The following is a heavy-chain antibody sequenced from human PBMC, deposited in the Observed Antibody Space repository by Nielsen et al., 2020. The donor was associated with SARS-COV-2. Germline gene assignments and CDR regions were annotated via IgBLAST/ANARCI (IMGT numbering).Heavy chain of an antibody. J-gene: IGHJ4*02. CDR1: GFTFSSYG. V-gene: IGHV3-33*08. CDR3: SAHYFDY. Sequence: GESLKISCAASGFTFSSYGMHWVRQAPGKGLEWVAVIRYDGSNKYYADSVKGRFTISRDNSKNTLYLQMNSLRAEDTAVYYCSAHYFDYWGQGTLVTVSS. CDR2: IRYDGSNK.